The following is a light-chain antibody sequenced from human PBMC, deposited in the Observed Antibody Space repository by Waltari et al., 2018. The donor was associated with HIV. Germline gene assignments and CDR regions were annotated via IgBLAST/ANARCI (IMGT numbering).Light chain of an antibody. Sequence: QSVLTPPPSASGPPGQRVTTPCSGSISNIGRHAVYWYQQLPGTAPKLLIYRNNQRPSGVPDRFSGSKSGPSASLAISGLRSEDEADYYCAAWDDSLSAHVFGTGTKVTVL. CDR2: RNN. J-gene: IGLJ1*01. CDR3: AAWDDSLSAHV. V-gene: IGLV1-47*01. CDR1: ISNIGRHA.